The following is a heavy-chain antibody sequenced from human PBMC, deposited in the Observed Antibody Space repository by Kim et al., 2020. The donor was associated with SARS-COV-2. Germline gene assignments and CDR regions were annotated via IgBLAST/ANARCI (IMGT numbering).Heavy chain of an antibody. CDR1: GGTFKSYT. Sequence: ASVKVSCKASGGTFKSYTINWVRQAPGQGLEFMGRIINVIGSPNYASKFQGRVTITADKSTGTAYMTLTSLRSDDTAIYYCAQQIEMVFYWGQGTPVTVSS. D-gene: IGHD3-22*01. CDR3: AQQIEMVFY. CDR2: IINVIGSP. V-gene: IGHV1-69*08. J-gene: IGHJ4*02.